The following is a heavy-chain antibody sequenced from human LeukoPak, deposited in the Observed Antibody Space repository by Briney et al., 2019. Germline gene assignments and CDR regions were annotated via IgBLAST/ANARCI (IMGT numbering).Heavy chain of an antibody. V-gene: IGHV3-21*01. CDR1: GFTFSSYS. J-gene: IGHJ3*02. CDR3: ARLVVAVAGTVSGAFDI. D-gene: IGHD6-19*01. Sequence: GGSLRLSCAASGFTFSSYSMNWVRQAPGKGLEWVSSISSSRSYISYADSVKGRFTISRDNAKNSLYLQMNSLRAEDTAVYYCARLVVAVAGTVSGAFDIWGQGTIVTVSS. CDR2: ISSSRSYI.